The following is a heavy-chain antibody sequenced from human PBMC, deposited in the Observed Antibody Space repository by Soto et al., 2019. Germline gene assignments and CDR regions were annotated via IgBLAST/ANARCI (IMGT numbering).Heavy chain of an antibody. J-gene: IGHJ4*02. D-gene: IGHD2-2*01. CDR3: TRDYCSSTSCYVLDY. CDR2: IRSKAYGGTT. Sequence: RVSCKASGGTFSGYAMSWFRQAPGKGLEWVGFIRSKAYGGTTEYAASVKGRFTISRDDSKSIAYLQMNSLKTEDTAVYYCTRDYCSSTSCYVLDYWGQGTLVTVSS. CDR1: GGTFSGYA. V-gene: IGHV3-49*03.